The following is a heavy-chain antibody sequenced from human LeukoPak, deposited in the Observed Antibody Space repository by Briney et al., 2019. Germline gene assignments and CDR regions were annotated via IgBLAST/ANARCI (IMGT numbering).Heavy chain of an antibody. D-gene: IGHD2-15*01. Sequence: GGSLRLSCAVSGFSVSNYYMSWVLQAPGKGLEWVSLMRGSGETFYADSVKGRFTISRDDSKNTVYLQMSSLRVEDTAVYFCAINRAATQDWVEFDPWGQGTLVTVSS. J-gene: IGHJ5*02. CDR3: AINRAATQDWVEFDP. CDR1: GFSVSNYY. CDR2: MRGSGET. V-gene: IGHV3-66*02.